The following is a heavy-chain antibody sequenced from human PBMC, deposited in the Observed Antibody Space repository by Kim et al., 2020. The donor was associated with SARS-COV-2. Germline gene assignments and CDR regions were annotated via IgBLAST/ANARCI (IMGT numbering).Heavy chain of an antibody. D-gene: IGHD3-22*01. V-gene: IGHV3-23*01. CDR2: ISGSGGST. J-gene: IGHJ4*01. CDR1: GFTFSSYA. Sequence: GGSLRLSCAASGFTFSSYAMSWVRQAPGKGLEWVSAISGSGGSTYYADSVNGRFTISIDNSKNKMYLQMNILRVEDTAAYYCAKTQGYYDSIGYYRFDY. CDR3: AKTQGYYDSIGYYRFDY.